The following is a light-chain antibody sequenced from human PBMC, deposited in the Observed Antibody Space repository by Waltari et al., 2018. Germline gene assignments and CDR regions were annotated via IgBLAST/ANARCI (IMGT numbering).Light chain of an antibody. CDR1: SRDVGGYNY. CDR3: SSYTSSSHVV. Sequence: QSALTQPASVSGSPGQSLTISCTGTSRDVGGYNYVSWYQQHPGKAPKLMIYDVSNRPSGVSNRFSGSKSGNTASLTISGLQAEDEADYYCSSYTSSSHVVFGGGTKLTVL. J-gene: IGLJ2*01. V-gene: IGLV2-14*01. CDR2: DVS.